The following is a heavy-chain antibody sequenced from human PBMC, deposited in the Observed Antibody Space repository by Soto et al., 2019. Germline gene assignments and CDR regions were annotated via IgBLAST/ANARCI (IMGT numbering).Heavy chain of an antibody. Sequence: EASVKVSCKASGYTFTSYGISWVRQAPGQGLEWMGWISAYNGNTNYAQKLQGRVTMTTDTSTSTAYMELRSLRSDDTAVYYCAKIPSSGWSRSPLDYWGQGTLVTVSS. CDR1: GYTFTSYG. J-gene: IGHJ4*02. D-gene: IGHD6-19*01. CDR2: ISAYNGNT. V-gene: IGHV1-18*01. CDR3: AKIPSSGWSRSPLDY.